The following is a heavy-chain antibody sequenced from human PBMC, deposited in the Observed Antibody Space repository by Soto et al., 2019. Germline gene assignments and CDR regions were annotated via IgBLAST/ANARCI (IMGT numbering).Heavy chain of an antibody. CDR1: GYTFTSYD. Sequence: GASVKVSCKASGYTFTSYDINWVRQATGQGLEWMGWMNPNSGNTGYAQKFQGRVTMTRNTSISTAYMELSSLRSEDTAVYYCARGGGPYYYDSSEFNDAFDIWGQGTMVTV. CDR3: ARGGGPYYYDSSEFNDAFDI. V-gene: IGHV1-8*01. CDR2: MNPNSGNT. J-gene: IGHJ3*02. D-gene: IGHD3-22*01.